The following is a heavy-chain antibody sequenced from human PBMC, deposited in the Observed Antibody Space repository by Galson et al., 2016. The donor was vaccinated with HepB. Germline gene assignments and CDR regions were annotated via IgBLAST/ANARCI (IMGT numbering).Heavy chain of an antibody. Sequence: SLRLSCAASGFTFNTYAMTWVRQAPGKGLECVATISGNGIGTAYAGSVKGRFTISRDNFRNTLHLQINSLRAEDTAVYYCARAGSRVGFYLRFGFFDSWGQGTLVTVSS. CDR2: ISGNGIGT. V-gene: IGHV3-23*01. D-gene: IGHD3-10*01. J-gene: IGHJ4*02. CDR3: ARAGSRVGFYLRFGFFDS. CDR1: GFTFNTYA.